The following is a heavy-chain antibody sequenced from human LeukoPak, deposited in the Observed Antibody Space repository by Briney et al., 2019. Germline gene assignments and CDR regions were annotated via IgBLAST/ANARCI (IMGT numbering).Heavy chain of an antibody. D-gene: IGHD2-2*01. Sequence: SETLSLTCTVSGGSISSGDYYWSWIRQPPGKGLEWIGYIYYSGSTYYNPSLKSRVTISVDTSKNQFSLKLSSVTAADTAVYYCARVRRAAIQRAFDIWGQGTMVTVSS. CDR2: IYYSGST. V-gene: IGHV4-30-4*08. CDR1: GGSISSGDYY. J-gene: IGHJ3*02. CDR3: ARVRRAAIQRAFDI.